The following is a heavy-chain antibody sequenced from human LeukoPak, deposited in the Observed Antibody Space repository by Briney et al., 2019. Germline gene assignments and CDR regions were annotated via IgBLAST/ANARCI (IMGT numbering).Heavy chain of an antibody. D-gene: IGHD1-20*01. CDR2: IGSSGSAI. CDR3: ARVGYYWNLFDY. CDR1: GFAFSSYD. V-gene: IGHV3-48*03. Sequence: GGSLRLSCAVSGFAFSSYDMNWVRQAPGKGLEWVSYIGSSGSAIYYADSAKGRFTISRDNARNSLYLHMNSLRVEDTAVYYCARVGYYWNLFDYWGQGTLVTVSS. J-gene: IGHJ4*02.